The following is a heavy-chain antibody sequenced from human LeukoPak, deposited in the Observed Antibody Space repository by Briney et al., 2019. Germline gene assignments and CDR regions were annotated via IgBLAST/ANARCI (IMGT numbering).Heavy chain of an antibody. Sequence: VKPGGSLRLSCAASGFTFSSYSMNWVRQAPGKGLEWVSSISSSSSYIYYADSVKGRFTISRDNAKNSLYLQMNSLRAEDTAVYYCARALEPCFKRYCSSTSFSYGMDVWGQGTTVTVSS. CDR2: ISSSSSYI. D-gene: IGHD2-2*01. CDR3: ARALEPCFKRYCSSTSFSYGMDV. J-gene: IGHJ6*02. CDR1: GFTFSSYS. V-gene: IGHV3-21*01.